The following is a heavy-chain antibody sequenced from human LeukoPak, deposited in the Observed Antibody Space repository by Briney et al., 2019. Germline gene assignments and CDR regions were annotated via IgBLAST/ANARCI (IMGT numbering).Heavy chain of an antibody. CDR2: INHSGST. V-gene: IGHV4-34*01. CDR1: GGSFSGYY. Sequence: SETLSLTCAVYGGSFSGYYWSWIRQPPGEGLEWIGEINHSGSTNYNPSLKSRVTISVDTSKNQFSLKLSSVTAADTAVYYCARSGHDGDYWGQGTLVTVSS. CDR3: ARSGHDGDY. D-gene: IGHD1-26*01. J-gene: IGHJ4*02.